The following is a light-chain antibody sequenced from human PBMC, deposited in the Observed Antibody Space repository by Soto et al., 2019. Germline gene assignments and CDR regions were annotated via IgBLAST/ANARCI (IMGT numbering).Light chain of an antibody. CDR3: QQYHNWPPT. CDR1: QSVSSN. Sequence: EIVVTQSPATLSVSPVKGATSSVRARQSVSSNLAWYQQKPGQAPRLLIYGASTRATGIPARFSGSGSGTEFTLTISSLQSEDFAVYYCQQYHNWPPTFGKGTKVDIK. CDR2: GAS. V-gene: IGKV3-15*01. J-gene: IGKJ1*01.